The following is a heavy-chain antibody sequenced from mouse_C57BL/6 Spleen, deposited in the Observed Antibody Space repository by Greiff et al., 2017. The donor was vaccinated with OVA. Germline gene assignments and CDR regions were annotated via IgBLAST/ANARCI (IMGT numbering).Heavy chain of an antibody. CDR3: ARGYFDTLFGC. CDR1: GFTFSDYG. V-gene: IGHV5-17*01. Sequence: EVKLVESGGGLVKPGGSLKLSCAASGFTFSDYGMNWVRQAPEKGLEWVAYISSGSSTIYYADTVKGRFTMSRDNATNTLFLQMTSLRSEDAAMYYCARGYFDTLFGCRGQGATLTVSS. D-gene: IGHD2-3*01. J-gene: IGHJ2*01. CDR2: ISSGSSTI.